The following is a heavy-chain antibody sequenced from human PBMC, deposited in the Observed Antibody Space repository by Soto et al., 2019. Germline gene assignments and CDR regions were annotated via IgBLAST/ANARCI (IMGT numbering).Heavy chain of an antibody. V-gene: IGHV3-23*01. Sequence: GGPRRLSCAPSGFPLSIYGMTCVRQAPGKGLEWVSAITVTGGNTYYVDSVKGRFTSSRDNSKNMLYLQVNSLRVEDTAVYYCARIRGYWYGLDVWGQGITVTVYS. CDR2: ITVTGGNT. J-gene: IGHJ6*02. CDR1: GFPLSIYG. CDR3: ARIRGYWYGLDV.